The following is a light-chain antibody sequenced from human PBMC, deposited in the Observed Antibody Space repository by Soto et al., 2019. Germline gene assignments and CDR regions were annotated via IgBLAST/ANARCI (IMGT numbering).Light chain of an antibody. CDR3: GSYAGRNTVT. J-gene: IGLJ2*01. Sequence: QSALTQPPSASGSLGQSVAISCTGTSSDVGAYNYVSWYQQHPGKAPKLMIYDVNKRPSGVPDRFSGSKSGITASLTVSGLQAEDEADYYCGSYAGRNTVTFGGGTKVTVL. CDR1: SSDVGAYNY. V-gene: IGLV2-8*01. CDR2: DVN.